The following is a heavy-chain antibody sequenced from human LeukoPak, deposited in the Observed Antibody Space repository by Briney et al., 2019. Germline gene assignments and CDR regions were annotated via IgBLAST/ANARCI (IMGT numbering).Heavy chain of an antibody. Sequence: SETLSLTCTVSGGSISSYYWSWIRQPPGKGLEWIGYIYYSGSTNYNPSLKSRVTISVDTSKNQFSLKLSSVTAADTAVYYCAARGVIRYFQHWGQGTLITVSS. CDR1: GGSISSYY. CDR3: AARGVIRYFQH. V-gene: IGHV4-59*08. D-gene: IGHD3-10*01. CDR2: IYYSGST. J-gene: IGHJ1*01.